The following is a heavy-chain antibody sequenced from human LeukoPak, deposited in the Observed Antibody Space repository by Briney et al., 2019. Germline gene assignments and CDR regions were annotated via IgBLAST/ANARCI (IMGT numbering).Heavy chain of an antibody. Sequence: GSLRLSCAASGFTFSYYSMNWVRQAPGKGLEWVSYISSSSSTVYYADSMRGRFTISRDNAKSSLYLQMNSLRAEDTAVYYCARDRGGSNDAFDIWGQGTMVTVSS. CDR3: ARDRGGSNDAFDI. CDR1: GFTFSYYS. V-gene: IGHV3-48*01. CDR2: ISSSSSTV. D-gene: IGHD1-26*01. J-gene: IGHJ3*02.